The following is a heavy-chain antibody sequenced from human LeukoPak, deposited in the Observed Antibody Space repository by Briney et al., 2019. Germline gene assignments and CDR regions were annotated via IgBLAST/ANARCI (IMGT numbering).Heavy chain of an antibody. CDR2: IKQDGSEK. D-gene: IGHD3-9*01. CDR3: ARDFSPLTADY. Sequence: PGGSLRLSCAASGFAFSSNWMNWVRQAPGKRLEGVANIKQDGSEKYYVDSVKGRFTISRDNAKNSLYLQMSSLRTEDTAVYYCARDFSPLTADYWGQGTLVTVSS. V-gene: IGHV3-7*03. J-gene: IGHJ4*02. CDR1: GFAFSSNW.